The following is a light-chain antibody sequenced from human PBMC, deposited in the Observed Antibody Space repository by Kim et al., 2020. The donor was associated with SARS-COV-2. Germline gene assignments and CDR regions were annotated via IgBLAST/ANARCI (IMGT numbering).Light chain of an antibody. CDR3: QQYNNWPSFT. CDR1: QSVISN. Sequence: SLGERDNLSGWASQSVISNFAVCQQKTGQAPRRLIYGASTRATGIPARFSGSGSGTEFTLTISSLQSEDFAVYYCQQYNNWPSFTFGPGTKVDIK. CDR2: GAS. V-gene: IGKV3-15*01. J-gene: IGKJ3*01.